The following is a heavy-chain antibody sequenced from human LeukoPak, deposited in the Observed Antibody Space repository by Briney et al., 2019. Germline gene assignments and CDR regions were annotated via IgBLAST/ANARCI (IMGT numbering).Heavy chain of an antibody. CDR1: GFTFSSYG. V-gene: IGHV3-30*02. Sequence: GGSLRLSCAASGFTFSSYGMHWVRQAPGKGLEWVAFIRYDGSNKYYADSVKGRFTISRDNSKNTLYLQMNSLRAEDTAVYYCAKVFSGYDETLDYWGQGTLVTVYS. CDR2: IRYDGSNK. J-gene: IGHJ4*02. D-gene: IGHD5-12*01. CDR3: AKVFSGYDETLDY.